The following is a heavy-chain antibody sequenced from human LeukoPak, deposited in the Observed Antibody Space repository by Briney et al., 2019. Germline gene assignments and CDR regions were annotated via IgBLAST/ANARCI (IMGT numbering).Heavy chain of an antibody. J-gene: IGHJ4*02. D-gene: IGHD5-12*01. Sequence: PGGSLRLSCAASGFTFSSYEMNWVRQAPGKGLEWVSYISSSGSTIYYADSVKGRFTVSRDNAKNSLYLQMNSLRAEDTAVYYCAKGSWIFDYWGQGTLVTVSS. CDR2: ISSSGSTI. CDR1: GFTFSSYE. V-gene: IGHV3-48*03. CDR3: AKGSWIFDY.